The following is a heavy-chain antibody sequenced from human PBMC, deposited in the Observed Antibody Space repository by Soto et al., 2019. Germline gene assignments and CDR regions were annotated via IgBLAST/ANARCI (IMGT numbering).Heavy chain of an antibody. CDR2: ISWNSGSI. CDR1: GFTFDDYA. V-gene: IGHV3-9*01. D-gene: IGHD2-21*02. J-gene: IGHJ4*02. CDR3: AKDIAPVVTALIN. Sequence: PGGSLRLSCAASGFTFDDYAMHWVRQAPGKGLKWVSGISWNSGSIGYAESVKGRFTISRDNAKNSLYLQMNSLRAEDAALYYCAKDIAPVVTALINWGQGTLVTVSS.